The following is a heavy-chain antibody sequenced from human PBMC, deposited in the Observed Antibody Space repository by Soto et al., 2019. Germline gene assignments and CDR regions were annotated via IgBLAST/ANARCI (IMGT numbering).Heavy chain of an antibody. Sequence: ASVKVSCKASGYTFTSYAMHWVRQAPGQRLEWMGWINAGNGNTKYSQKFQGRVTITRDTSASTAYMELSSRRSEDTAVYYCARGHYGSGFYSARYCYYYYMDFWGKGTTVTGFS. V-gene: IGHV1-3*01. CDR1: GYTFTSYA. J-gene: IGHJ6*03. D-gene: IGHD3-10*01. CDR3: ARGHYGSGFYSARYCYYYYMDF. CDR2: INAGNGNT.